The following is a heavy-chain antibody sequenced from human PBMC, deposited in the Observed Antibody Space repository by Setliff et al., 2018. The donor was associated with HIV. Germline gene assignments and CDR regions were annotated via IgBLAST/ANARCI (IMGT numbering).Heavy chain of an antibody. V-gene: IGHV4-38-2*02. CDR3: AREYCSSTSCYPYDY. Sequence: SETLPLTCAVSGYSISSGYYWGWIRQPPGKGLEWIGSIYHSGSTYYNPSLKSRVTISVDTSKNQFSLKLSSVTAADTAVYYCAREYCSSTSCYPYDYWGQGTLVTVSS. CDR1: GYSISSGYY. CDR2: IYHSGST. J-gene: IGHJ4*02. D-gene: IGHD2-2*01.